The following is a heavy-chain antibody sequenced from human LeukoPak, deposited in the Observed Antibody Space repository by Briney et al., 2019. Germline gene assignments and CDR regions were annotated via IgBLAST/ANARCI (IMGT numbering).Heavy chain of an antibody. V-gene: IGHV4-34*01. CDR3: ARDTAMYRAFDI. CDR1: GGSFSGDY. J-gene: IGHJ3*02. Sequence: SETLSLTCGVYGGSFSGDYWSWVRQPPGKGLEWIGEINHSGSASYNPSLKSRVTISLDKSKKQFSLKLSSVTAADTAVYYCARDTAMYRAFDIWGQGTMVTVSS. D-gene: IGHD2-2*02. CDR2: INHSGSA.